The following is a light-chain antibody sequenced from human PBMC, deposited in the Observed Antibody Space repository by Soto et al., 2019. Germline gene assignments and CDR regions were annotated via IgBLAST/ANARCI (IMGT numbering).Light chain of an antibody. CDR1: QTVSSYF. J-gene: IGKJ2*01. CDR2: GTS. V-gene: IGKV3-20*01. Sequence: EIVLTQSPGTLSLSPGERATLSCRASQTVSSYFLAWYQQKPGQAPRLLIYGTSNRATGIPDRFSGSGSGTDFTLTISRLQPEDFAVYYCQHYGGSPLYSFGQGPKLEI. CDR3: QHYGGSPLYS.